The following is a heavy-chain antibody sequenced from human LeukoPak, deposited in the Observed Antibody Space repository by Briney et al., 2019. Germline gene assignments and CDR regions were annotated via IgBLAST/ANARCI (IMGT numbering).Heavy chain of an antibody. J-gene: IGHJ3*02. D-gene: IGHD3-3*01. CDR2: IYHSGST. Sequence: SETLSLTCTVSGYSISSGYYWGWIRQPPGKGLEWIGSIYHSGSTYYNPSLKSRVTISVDTSKNQFSLKLSSVTAADTAVYYCARGVLEWLLYSAFDIWGQGTMVTVSS. V-gene: IGHV4-38-2*02. CDR3: ARGVLEWLLYSAFDI. CDR1: GYSISSGYY.